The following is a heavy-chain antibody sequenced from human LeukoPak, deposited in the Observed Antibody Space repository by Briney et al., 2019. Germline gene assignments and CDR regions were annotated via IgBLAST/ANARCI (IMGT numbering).Heavy chain of an antibody. J-gene: IGHJ4*02. CDR2: ISSGDYM. D-gene: IGHD2-2*01. Sequence: GGSMRLSCVASGFTFSSYAMNWVRQAPGKGLEWVSSISSGDYMYYADSVKGRFTISRDNAKNSLSLQMNSLRGEDTAVYYCAREDCSSVRCYGASDYWGQGTLVTVSS. CDR3: AREDCSSVRCYGASDY. V-gene: IGHV3-21*01. CDR1: GFTFSSYA.